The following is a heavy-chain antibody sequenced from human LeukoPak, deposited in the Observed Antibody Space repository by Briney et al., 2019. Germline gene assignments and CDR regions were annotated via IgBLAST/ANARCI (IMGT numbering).Heavy chain of an antibody. V-gene: IGHV4-34*01. J-gene: IGHJ3*02. CDR3: ARAAAALDAFDI. D-gene: IGHD2-2*01. CDR1: GGSFNGYY. CDR2: INHSGST. Sequence: TSETLSLTCAVYGGSFNGYYWSWIRQPPGKGLEWIGEINHSGSTNYNPSLKSRVTISVDTSKNQFSLKLSSVTAPDTAVYYCARAAAALDAFDIWGQGTMVTVSS.